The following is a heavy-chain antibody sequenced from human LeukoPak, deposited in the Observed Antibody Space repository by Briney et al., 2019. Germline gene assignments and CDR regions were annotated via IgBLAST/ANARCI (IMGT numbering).Heavy chain of an antibody. D-gene: IGHD3-22*01. V-gene: IGHV3-21*06. J-gene: IGHJ4*02. CDR1: GVTFSSFS. CDR3: ARLRRNSDKSGFYYYYDY. CDR2: INTVASYI. Sequence: GSLRLSCAASGVTFSSFSFNWVRQGPGKGLEWVSSINTVASYIYYADSVRGRFTISRDNAKNSLYLQMNSLRAEDTGVYYCARLRRNSDKSGFYYYYDYWGQGTLVTVSS.